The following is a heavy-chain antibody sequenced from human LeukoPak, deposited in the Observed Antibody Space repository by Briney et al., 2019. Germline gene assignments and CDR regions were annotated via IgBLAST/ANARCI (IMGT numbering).Heavy chain of an antibody. CDR2: IYYSGST. J-gene: IGHJ4*02. CDR1: GGSISSYY. CDR3: AGGGSWFDY. Sequence: PSETLSLTCTVSGGSISSYYWSWIRQPPGKGLAWIGYIYYSGSTNYNPSLKSRVTISVDTSKNQFSLKLSSVTAADTAVYYCAGGGSWFDYWGQGTLVTVSS. D-gene: IGHD6-13*01. V-gene: IGHV4-59*01.